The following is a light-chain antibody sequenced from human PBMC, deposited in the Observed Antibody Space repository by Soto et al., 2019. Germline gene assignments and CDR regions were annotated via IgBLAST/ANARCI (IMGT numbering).Light chain of an antibody. J-gene: IGLJ1*01. V-gene: IGLV2-18*02. Sequence: QSVLTQPPSVSGSPGQSVTISCTGTSSVVGSYNRVSWYQQPPGTAPKLMISEVSNRPSGVPDRFSGSKSGNTASLTISGLQAADEADYYCSSYTSSSTYVFGTGTKVTVL. CDR2: EVS. CDR3: SSYTSSSTYV. CDR1: SSVVGSYNR.